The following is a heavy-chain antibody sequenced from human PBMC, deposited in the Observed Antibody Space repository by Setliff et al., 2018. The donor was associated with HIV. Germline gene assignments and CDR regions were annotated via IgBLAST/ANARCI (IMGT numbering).Heavy chain of an antibody. V-gene: IGHV1-69*13. CDR2: IIPMFGTP. Sequence: ASVKVSCKASGYTFNNYAINWVRQAPGQGLEWMGGIIPMFGTPNYAQKFQGRVTITADESTGTAYMELSSLRSEDAAVYYCARGNTAMVYPYYYGMDVWGQGTTVTVSS. CDR3: ARGNTAMVYPYYYGMDV. CDR1: GYTFNNYA. J-gene: IGHJ6*02. D-gene: IGHD5-18*01.